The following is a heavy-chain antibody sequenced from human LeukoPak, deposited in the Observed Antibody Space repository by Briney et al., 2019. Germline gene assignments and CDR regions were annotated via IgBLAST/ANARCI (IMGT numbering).Heavy chain of an antibody. CDR2: IYPTDSDT. CDR3: ARRESCGSGTCFSFGY. J-gene: IGHJ4*02. V-gene: IGHV5-51*01. CDR1: GYSFTSNW. Sequence: GESLQISCKGSGYSFTSNWIGWVRQMPGKGLEWMGIIYPTDSDTRYSPSFQGQVTISVDKSLSTAYLQWSSLKASDTAIYYCARRESCGSGTCFSFGYWDQGTLVTASS. D-gene: IGHD2-15*01.